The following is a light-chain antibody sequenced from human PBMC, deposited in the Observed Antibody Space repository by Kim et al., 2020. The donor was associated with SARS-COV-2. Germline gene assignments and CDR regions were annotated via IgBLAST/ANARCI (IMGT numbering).Light chain of an antibody. CDR1: SSNIGPNY. CDR3: QSYDSSLSGRNWV. CDR2: RNY. V-gene: IGLV1-47*01. Sequence: QSVLTQPPSASGTPGQRVTVTCSGNSSNIGPNYVYWYQHFPGTAPKLLIFRNYQRPSGVPDRFSGSKSGTSASLAIIGLRSEDEADYYCQSYDSSLSGRNWVFGGGTQLTVL. J-gene: IGLJ3*02.